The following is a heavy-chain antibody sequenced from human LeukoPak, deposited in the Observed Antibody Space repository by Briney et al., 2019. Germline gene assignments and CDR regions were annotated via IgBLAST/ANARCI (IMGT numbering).Heavy chain of an antibody. CDR2: ISYDGTYK. Sequence: QPGGSLRLSCAASGFTFSSHSLHWVRQAPGKGLEWVAVISYDGTYKYYADSVKGRFTISRDNSKNTLYLQINSLRVEDTAVYFCARDRCSSPNCYPSSDYWGQGTLVTVSS. D-gene: IGHD2-2*01. CDR3: ARDRCSSPNCYPSSDY. V-gene: IGHV3-30*04. CDR1: GFTFSSHS. J-gene: IGHJ4*02.